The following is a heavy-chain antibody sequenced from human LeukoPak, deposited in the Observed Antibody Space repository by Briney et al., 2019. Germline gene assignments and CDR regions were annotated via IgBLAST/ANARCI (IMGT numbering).Heavy chain of an antibody. Sequence: SETLSLTCTVSGGSISSYYWSWIRQPPGKGLEWIGEINHSGSTNYNPSLKSRVTISVDTSKNQFSLKVSSVTAADTAVYYCARHRRFGDYYYYMDVWGKGTTVTISS. CDR1: GGSISSYY. J-gene: IGHJ6*03. V-gene: IGHV4-34*01. D-gene: IGHD3-10*01. CDR2: INHSGST. CDR3: ARHRRFGDYYYYMDV.